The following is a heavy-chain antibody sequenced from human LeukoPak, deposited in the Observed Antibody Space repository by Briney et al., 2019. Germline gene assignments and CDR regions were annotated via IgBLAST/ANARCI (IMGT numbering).Heavy chain of an antibody. D-gene: IGHD2-21*02. CDR3: ARGGAYCGGDCSDYYYYMDV. Sequence: ASVKVSCKASGYTFTSYDINWVRQATGQGLEWMGWMNPNSGNTGYAQKFQGRVTMTRNTSISTAYMELSSLRSEDTAVYYCARGGAYCGGDCSDYYYYMDVWGKGTTVTVSS. J-gene: IGHJ6*03. CDR1: GYTFTSYD. CDR2: MNPNSGNT. V-gene: IGHV1-8*01.